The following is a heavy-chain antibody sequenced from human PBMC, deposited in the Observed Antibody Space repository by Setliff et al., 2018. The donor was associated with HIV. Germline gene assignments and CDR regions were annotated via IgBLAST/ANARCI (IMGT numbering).Heavy chain of an antibody. J-gene: IGHJ3*02. D-gene: IGHD4-17*01. V-gene: IGHV4-39*07. CDR1: GVSITTDGYY. Sequence: PSETLSLTCSVSGVSITTDGYYWSWIRHYPGKGLEWIGTIYHSGSTYYSPSLMSRVTISVDTSKNQFSLKVTSVTAADTAVYYCARDLYAGRAFDIWG. CDR2: IYHSGST. CDR3: ARDLYAGRAFDI.